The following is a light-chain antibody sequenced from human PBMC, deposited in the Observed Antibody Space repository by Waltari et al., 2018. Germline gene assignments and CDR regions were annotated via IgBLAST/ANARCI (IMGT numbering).Light chain of an antibody. CDR2: DAS. CDR1: QDISSA. J-gene: IGKJ4*01. Sequence: AIQLTQSPSSLSASVGDKVTITCRARQDISSALAWYQLRPGKAPKFLIYDASILESGVPSRFRGSGSGTDFTLTISSLQPDDFGTYFCQQFNSFPLTFGGGTKVKMK. CDR3: QQFNSFPLT. V-gene: IGKV1-13*02.